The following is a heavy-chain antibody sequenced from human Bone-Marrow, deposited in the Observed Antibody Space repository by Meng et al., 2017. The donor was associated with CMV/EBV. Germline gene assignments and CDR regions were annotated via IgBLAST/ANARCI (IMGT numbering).Heavy chain of an antibody. CDR2: IRSKVYGETT. CDR3: TTPGIAVF. Sequence: GGSLRLSCVASGFTFTNYAMNWVRQAPGKGLEWVGFIRSKVYGETTEYAESVRGRVSISRDDSKSIAYLQVYSLKTEDTAVYYCTTPGIAVFWGQGTLVTVSS. CDR1: GFTFTNYA. J-gene: IGHJ4*02. V-gene: IGHV3-49*04. D-gene: IGHD6-19*01.